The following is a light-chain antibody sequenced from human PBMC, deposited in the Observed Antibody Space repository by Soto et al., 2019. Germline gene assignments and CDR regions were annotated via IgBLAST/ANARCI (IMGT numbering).Light chain of an antibody. V-gene: IGLV2-23*01. Sequence: QSALTQPASVSGSPGQSLTISCTGTSSDVGSYNLVSWYQQHPGKAPKLMIYEGSKRPSGVSNRFSGSKSGNTASLTISGLQAEDEADYYCCSYAGKVFGTGTKVT. CDR1: SSDVGSYNL. CDR2: EGS. J-gene: IGLJ1*01. CDR3: CSYAGKV.